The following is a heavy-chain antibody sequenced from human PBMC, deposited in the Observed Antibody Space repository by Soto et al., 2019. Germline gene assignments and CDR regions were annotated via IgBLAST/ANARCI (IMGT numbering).Heavy chain of an antibody. CDR3: ARDHFYYYGSGSYYSLSGYYYMDV. Sequence: GGSLRLSCAASGFTVSSNYMSWVRQAPGKGLEWVSVIYSGGSTYYADSVKGRFTISRDNSKNTLYLQMNSLRAEDTAVYYCARDHFYYYGSGSYYSLSGYYYMDVWGKGTTVTVSS. CDR1: GFTVSSNY. D-gene: IGHD3-10*01. J-gene: IGHJ6*03. V-gene: IGHV3-66*01. CDR2: IYSGGST.